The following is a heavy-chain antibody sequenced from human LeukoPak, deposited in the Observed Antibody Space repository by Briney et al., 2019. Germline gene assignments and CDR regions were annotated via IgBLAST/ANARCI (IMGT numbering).Heavy chain of an antibody. V-gene: IGHV4-59*01. CDR1: GGSISGWY. Sequence: SETLSLTCTVSGGSISGWYWSWIRQPPGKGLEWIGNIYYTGSISSSPSLKGRVTMSVDTSKSRFSLNLRSVTAADTAVYYCATSRYNNGWYDGFDIWGQGTVVTVSS. CDR3: ATSRYNNGWYDGFDI. CDR2: IYYTGSI. D-gene: IGHD6-19*01. J-gene: IGHJ3*02.